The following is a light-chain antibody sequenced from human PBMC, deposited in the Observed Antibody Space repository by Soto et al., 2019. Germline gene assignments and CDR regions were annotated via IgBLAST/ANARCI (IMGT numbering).Light chain of an antibody. CDR2: GAS. CDR3: QQYGSSPYT. Sequence: EIVLTQSPCTLSLSPGERATLSCRAIQSVTSSYLAWYQHKRGQAPRLLIYGASSRATGIPDRFSGSGSGPDFTLTISRLEPEDFAVYYCQQYGSSPYTFGQGTRLEIK. V-gene: IGKV3-20*01. CDR1: QSVTSSY. J-gene: IGKJ5*01.